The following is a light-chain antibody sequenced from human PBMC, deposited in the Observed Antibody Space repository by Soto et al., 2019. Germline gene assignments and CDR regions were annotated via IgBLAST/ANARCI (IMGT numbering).Light chain of an antibody. Sequence: QSVLTQPPSASGTPGQRVIISCSGSNSNIGTNTVNWYQQLPGTAPKLLIYSNYQRPSGVPDRFSGSRSGTSASLAISGLQSEDEADYYCAAWDDSLNGPVFGGGTKVTVL. CDR2: SNY. V-gene: IGLV1-44*01. J-gene: IGLJ3*02. CDR3: AAWDDSLNGPV. CDR1: NSNIGTNT.